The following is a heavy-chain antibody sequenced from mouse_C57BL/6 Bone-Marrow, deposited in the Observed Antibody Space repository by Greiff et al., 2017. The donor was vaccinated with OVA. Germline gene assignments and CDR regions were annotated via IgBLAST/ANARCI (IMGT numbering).Heavy chain of an antibody. CDR1: GYTFTDYE. V-gene: IGHV1-15*01. CDR2: IDPETGGT. Sequence: VKLKQSGAELVRPGASVTLSCKASGYTFTDYEMHWVKQTPVHGLEWIGAIDPETGGTAYNQKFKGKAILTADKSSSTAYMELRSLTSEDSAVYYCTRALFAWFAYWGQGTLVTVSA. J-gene: IGHJ3*01. CDR3: TRALFAWFAY.